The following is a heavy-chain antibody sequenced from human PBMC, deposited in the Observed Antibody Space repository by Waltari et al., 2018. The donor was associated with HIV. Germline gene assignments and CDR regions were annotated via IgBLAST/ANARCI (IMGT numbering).Heavy chain of an antibody. CDR3: TSGGVGSTEDFYYGMDV. D-gene: IGHD3-16*01. CDR1: GGSISRRTYY. V-gene: IGHV4-39*01. CDR2: IYYSGST. J-gene: IGHJ6*02. Sequence: QLHLQQSGPGLVNPSETLSLSCTVSGGSISRRTYYWGWLRQPPGMGLEWIGSIYYSGSTYYNPSLKSRVTVSVDTSRNQFSLKLYSVTAADTAVYYCTSGGVGSTEDFYYGMDVWGQGTTVTVSS.